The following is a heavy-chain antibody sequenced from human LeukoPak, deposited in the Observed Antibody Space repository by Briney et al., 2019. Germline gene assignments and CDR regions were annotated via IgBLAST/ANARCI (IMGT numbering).Heavy chain of an antibody. CDR3: VGGHDLEFEF. J-gene: IGHJ5*01. CDR1: GFSVGTNY. CDR2: IYAGGNT. D-gene: IGHD4-23*01. Sequence: GGSLRLSCAASGFSVGTNYMTWVRQAPGKGLEWVSMIYAGGNTYYRDSVKGRFTISRDSSKNTVFLHMSGLRDDDTAVYYCVGGHDLEFEFWSQGTLVIVSS. V-gene: IGHV3-53*01.